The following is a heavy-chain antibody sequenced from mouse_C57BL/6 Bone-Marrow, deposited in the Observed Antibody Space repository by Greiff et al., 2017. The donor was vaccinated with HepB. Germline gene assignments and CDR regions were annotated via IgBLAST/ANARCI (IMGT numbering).Heavy chain of an antibody. J-gene: IGHJ4*01. V-gene: IGHV1-50*01. CDR1: GYTFTSYW. CDR2: IDPSDSYT. D-gene: IGHD3-2*02. CDR3: GHRQLRPPMDY. Sequence: VQLQQSGAELVKPGASVKLSCKASGYTFTSYWMQWVKQRPGQGLEWIGEIDPSDSYTNYNQKFKGKATLTVDTSSSTAYMQLSSLTSEDSAVYYCGHRQLRPPMDYWGQGTSVTVSS.